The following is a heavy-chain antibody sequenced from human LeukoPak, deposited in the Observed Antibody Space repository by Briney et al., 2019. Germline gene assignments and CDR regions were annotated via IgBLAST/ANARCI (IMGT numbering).Heavy chain of an antibody. CDR3: ARGTFGFDC. CDR2: TSSYTT. J-gene: IGHJ4*02. D-gene: IGHD3-16*01. V-gene: IGHV3-72*01. CDR1: GFSFSDHY. Sequence: PGGSLRLSCAASGFSFSDHYMDWVRQAPGKGLEWVGRTSSYTTEYAAAVKGRFTLSRDDSKNSLYLQMNSLKIDDTAIYYCARGTFGFDCWGQGTLVTVSS.